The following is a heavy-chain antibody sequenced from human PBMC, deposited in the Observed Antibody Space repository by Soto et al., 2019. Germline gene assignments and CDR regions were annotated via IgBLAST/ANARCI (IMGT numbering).Heavy chain of an antibody. D-gene: IGHD2-2*01. CDR3: ARGVYQLLSYWYFDL. CDR1: GFIFSNYG. J-gene: IGHJ2*01. CDR2: IWYDGSHE. V-gene: IGHV3-33*01. Sequence: PGGSLRLSCAASGFIFSNYGMHWVRQAPGKGLEWVAVIWYDGSHESYADSVKGRFTISRDNSKNSLYLQMNSLRAEDTAVYYCARGVYQLLSYWYFDLWGRGALVTVSS.